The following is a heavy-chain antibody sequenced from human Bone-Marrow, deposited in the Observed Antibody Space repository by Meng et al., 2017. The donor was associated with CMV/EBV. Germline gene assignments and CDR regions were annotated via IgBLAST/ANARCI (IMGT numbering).Heavy chain of an antibody. CDR2: ISYDGSNK. D-gene: IGHD2-15*01. V-gene: IGHV3-30-3*01. Sequence: GGSLTLSCAASGFTFSSYAMHWVRQAPGKGLEWVAVISYDGSNKYYADSVKGRFTISRDNSKNTLYLQMNSLRAEDTAVYYCARDEGGYFSYYYGMDVWGQGTTVTVSS. CDR3: ARDEGGYFSYYYGMDV. CDR1: GFTFSSYA. J-gene: IGHJ6*02.